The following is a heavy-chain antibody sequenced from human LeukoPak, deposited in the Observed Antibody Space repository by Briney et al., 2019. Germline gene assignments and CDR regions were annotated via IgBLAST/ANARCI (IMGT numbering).Heavy chain of an antibody. CDR3: ARVRIVVVVASGFDP. Sequence: GESLKISCKGSGYSFTSYWIGWVRQAPGQGLEWMGWINPNSGGTNYAQKFQGRVTMTRDTSISTAYMELSRLRSDDTAVYYCARVRIVVVVASGFDPWGQGTLVTVSS. V-gene: IGHV1-2*02. CDR2: INPNSGGT. CDR1: GYSFTSYW. J-gene: IGHJ5*02. D-gene: IGHD2-15*01.